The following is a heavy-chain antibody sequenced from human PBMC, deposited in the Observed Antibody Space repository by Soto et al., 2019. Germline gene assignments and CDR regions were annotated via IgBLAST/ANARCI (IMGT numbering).Heavy chain of an antibody. CDR2: IIPILGIA. CDR3: ATSIAVAGTVGYFDY. D-gene: IGHD6-19*01. Sequence: QVQLVQSGAEVKKPGSSVKVSCKASGGTFCSYTISWVRQAPGQGLEWMGRIIPILGIANYAQKFQGRVTITADKSTSTAYMELSRLRSEDTAVYYCATSIAVAGTVGYFDYWGQGTLVTVSS. J-gene: IGHJ4*02. CDR1: GGTFCSYT. V-gene: IGHV1-69*02.